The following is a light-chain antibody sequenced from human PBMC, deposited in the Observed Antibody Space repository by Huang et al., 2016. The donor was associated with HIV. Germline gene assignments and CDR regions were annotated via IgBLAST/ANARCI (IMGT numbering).Light chain of an antibody. CDR1: QSFSSNY. Sequence: EIVLTQSAGTLSLSPGERATLSCRASQSFSSNYLAWYQQKPGQAPRLLIYGASSRATGIPDRFSGSGSGTDFTLIISRLEPEDFAVYYCQQYGSSVVTFGQGTKVEVK. V-gene: IGKV3-20*01. J-gene: IGKJ1*01. CDR2: GAS. CDR3: QQYGSSVVT.